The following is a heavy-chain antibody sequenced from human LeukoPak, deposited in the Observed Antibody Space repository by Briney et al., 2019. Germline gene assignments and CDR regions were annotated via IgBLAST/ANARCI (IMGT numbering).Heavy chain of an antibody. CDR3: ARNLGYCRTASCHHMDV. CDR2: IRQDGSDK. CDR1: GFALSSYW. V-gene: IGHV3-7*01. Sequence: GGSLRLSCAASGFALSSYWMSWVRQAPGKGLEWVANIRQDGSDKYHVDSVKGRFTISRDNAKNSLYLQMNSLRAEDTAVYYCARNLGYCRTASCHHMDVWGKGTTVTVSS. D-gene: IGHD2-2*01. J-gene: IGHJ6*03.